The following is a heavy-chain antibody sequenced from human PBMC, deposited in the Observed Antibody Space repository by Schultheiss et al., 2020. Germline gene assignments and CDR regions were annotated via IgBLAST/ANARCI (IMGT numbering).Heavy chain of an antibody. Sequence: GGSLRLSCAASGFTFSSYGMHWVRQAPGKGLEWVAVISYDGSNKYYADSVKGRFTISRDNSKNTLYLQMNSLRAEDTAVYYCAKAPYSSSSPFDYWGQGTLVTVSS. D-gene: IGHD6-13*01. CDR3: AKAPYSSSSPFDY. CDR1: GFTFSSYG. CDR2: ISYDGSNK. J-gene: IGHJ4*02. V-gene: IGHV3-30*18.